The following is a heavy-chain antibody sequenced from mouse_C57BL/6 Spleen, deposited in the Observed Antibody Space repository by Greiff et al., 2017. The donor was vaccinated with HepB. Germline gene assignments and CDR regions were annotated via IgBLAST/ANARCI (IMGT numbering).Heavy chain of an antibody. CDR1: GFNIKDDY. D-gene: IGHD1-1*01. CDR2: IDPENGDT. Sequence: VQLQQSGAELVRPGASVKLSCTASGFNIKDDYMHWVKQRPEQGLEWIGWIDPENGDTEYASKFQGKATITADTSSNTAYLQLSSLTSEDTAVYYCTTSTTGVDYWGQGTTLTVSS. V-gene: IGHV14-4*01. J-gene: IGHJ2*01. CDR3: TTSTTGVDY.